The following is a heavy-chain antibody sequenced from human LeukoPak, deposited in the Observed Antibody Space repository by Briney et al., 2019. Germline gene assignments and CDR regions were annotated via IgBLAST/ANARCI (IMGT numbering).Heavy chain of an antibody. CDR2: IFFSGSP. V-gene: IGHV4-30-4*01. CDR1: GGSISSGDYY. D-gene: IGHD3-22*01. Sequence: SQTLSLSCTVPGGSISSGDYYWSWIRQPPGKGLEWIGFIFFSGSPYYNPSLNTRVTISVDTSKNQFSLKPSSVTAADTAVYYCARSAYYYVHFDYWGQGTLVTVSS. CDR3: ARSAYYYVHFDY. J-gene: IGHJ4*02.